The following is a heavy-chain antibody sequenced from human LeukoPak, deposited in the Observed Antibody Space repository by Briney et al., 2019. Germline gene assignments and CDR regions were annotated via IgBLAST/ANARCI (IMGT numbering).Heavy chain of an antibody. J-gene: IGHJ5*02. D-gene: IGHD5-18*01. Sequence: PGGSLRLSCAASGFTVSSNYMSWVRQAPGKGLEWVSVIYSGGSTYYADSVKSRFTISRDNSKNTLYLQMNSLRAEDTAVYYCAREQLARFDPWGQGTLVTVSS. CDR3: AREQLARFDP. CDR2: IYSGGST. CDR1: GFTVSSNY. V-gene: IGHV3-66*01.